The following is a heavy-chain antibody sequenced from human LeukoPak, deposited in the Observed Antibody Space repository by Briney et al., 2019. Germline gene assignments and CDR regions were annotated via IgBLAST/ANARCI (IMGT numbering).Heavy chain of an antibody. D-gene: IGHD6-19*01. V-gene: IGHV3-30-3*01. CDR2: ISYDGSNK. J-gene: IGHJ5*02. CDR3: ARERRWLVLNWFDP. CDR1: GFTFSSYA. Sequence: PGGSLRLSCAASGFTFSSYAMHWVRQAPGKGLEWVAVISYDGSNKYYADSVKGRFTISRDNSKNTLYLQMNSLRAEDTAVYYCARERRWLVLNWFDPWGQGTLVTVSS.